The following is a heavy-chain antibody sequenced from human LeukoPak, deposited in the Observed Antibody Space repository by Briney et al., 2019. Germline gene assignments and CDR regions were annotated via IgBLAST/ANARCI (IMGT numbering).Heavy chain of an antibody. J-gene: IGHJ4*02. D-gene: IGHD2-15*01. CDR2: INPNSGGT. CDR1: GYTFTGYY. CDR3: ARGGSYCSGGSCYPRLWDY. Sequence: RASVKVSCKASGYTFTGYYMRWVRQAPGQGLEWMGWINPNSGGTNYAQKFQGRVTMTRDTSISTAYMELSRLRSDDTAVYYCARGGSYCSGGSCYPRLWDYWGQGTLVTVSS. V-gene: IGHV1-2*02.